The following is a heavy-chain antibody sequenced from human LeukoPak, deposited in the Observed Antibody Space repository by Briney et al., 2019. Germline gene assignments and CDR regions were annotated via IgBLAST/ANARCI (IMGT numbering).Heavy chain of an antibody. CDR1: GYSFTSYW. J-gene: IGHJ3*02. CDR2: IYPGDSDT. D-gene: IGHD1-26*01. V-gene: IGHV5-51*01. CDR3: ARSGIVYGNDDAFDI. Sequence: GESMKISCKGSGYSFTSYWIGWVRQMPGKGLEWMGIIYPGDSDTRYSPSFQGQVTISADKSISTAYLQWNSLKASDTAMYYCARSGIVYGNDDAFDIWGQGTMVTVSS.